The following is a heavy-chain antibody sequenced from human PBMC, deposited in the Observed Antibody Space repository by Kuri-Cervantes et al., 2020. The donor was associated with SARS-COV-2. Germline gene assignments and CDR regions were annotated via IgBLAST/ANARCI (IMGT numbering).Heavy chain of an antibody. CDR1: GYTFTSHA. Sequence: ASVKVSCKASGYTFTSHAMHWVRQAPGQRPEWMGWINAGNGDTKYSRKFQGRVTITRDTSASTAYMELSSLRSEDTAVYYCARDALVAAAIGYYGMDVWGLGTMVTVSS. D-gene: IGHD2-2*02. CDR3: ARDALVAAAIGYYGMDV. V-gene: IGHV1-3*01. CDR2: INAGNGDT. J-gene: IGHJ6*02.